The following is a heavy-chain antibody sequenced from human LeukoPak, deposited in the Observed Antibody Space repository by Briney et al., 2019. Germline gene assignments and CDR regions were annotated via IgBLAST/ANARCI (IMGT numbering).Heavy chain of an antibody. CDR2: IGSSSSSI. CDR3: ARGAKWAYYFDY. D-gene: IGHD1-26*01. V-gene: IGHV3-48*04. J-gene: IGHJ4*02. CDR1: GFTFSSYS. Sequence: GESLRLSCAASGFTFSSYSMNWVRQAPGKGLEWVSYIGSSSSSIYYADSVKGRFTISRDNAKDTLYLHMNSLTAEDTAVYYCARGAKWAYYFDYWGQGTLVTVSS.